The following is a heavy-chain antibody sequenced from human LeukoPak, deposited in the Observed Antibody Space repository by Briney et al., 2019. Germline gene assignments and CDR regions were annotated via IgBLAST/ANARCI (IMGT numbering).Heavy chain of an antibody. Sequence: PGGSLRLSCAASGFTFSSYGMHWVRQAPGKGLEWVAFIRYDGSNKYYADSVKGRFTISRDNSKNTLYLQMNSLRAEDTAVYYCAKAYGSGSYSPSRYYYYGMDVWGQGTTVTVSS. CDR2: IRYDGSNK. CDR1: GFTFSSYG. CDR3: AKAYGSGSYSPSRYYYYGMDV. D-gene: IGHD3-10*01. J-gene: IGHJ6*02. V-gene: IGHV3-30*02.